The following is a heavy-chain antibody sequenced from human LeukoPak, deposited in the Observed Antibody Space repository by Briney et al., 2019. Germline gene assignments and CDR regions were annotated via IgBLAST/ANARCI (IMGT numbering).Heavy chain of an antibody. V-gene: IGHV3-23*01. CDR1: GLTFSSYA. D-gene: IGHD3-3*01. Sequence: GGSLRLSCAASGLTFSSYAVSWVRQAPGKGLEWVSAISGSGDTSFYADSVRGRFTISRDNSKNTLYLQMSGLRAEDTAVYYCARDRFLEWLLPIDYWGQGTLVTVSS. J-gene: IGHJ4*02. CDR3: ARDRFLEWLLPIDY. CDR2: ISGSGDTS.